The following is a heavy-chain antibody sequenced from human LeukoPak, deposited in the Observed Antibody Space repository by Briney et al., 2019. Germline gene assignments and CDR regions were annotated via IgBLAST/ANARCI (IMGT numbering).Heavy chain of an antibody. CDR2: ISYDGSDK. D-gene: IGHD3-9*01. Sequence: GGSLRLSCAASGFTFSTYAMYWVRQAPGKGLGWVAVISYDGSDKYYADSVKGRFTISRDNSKNTLYLQLNSLRAEDTAVYYCARDLGDEILTGRRADYLDYWGQGTLVTVSS. J-gene: IGHJ4*02. CDR3: ARDLGDEILTGRRADYLDY. CDR1: GFTFSTYA. V-gene: IGHV3-30-3*01.